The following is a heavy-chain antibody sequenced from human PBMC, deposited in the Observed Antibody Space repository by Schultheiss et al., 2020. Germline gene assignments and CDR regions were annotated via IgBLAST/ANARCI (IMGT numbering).Heavy chain of an antibody. J-gene: IGHJ6*02. Sequence: SQTLSLTCTVSGGSISSSSYYWGWIRQPPGKGLEWIGSIYYSGSTNYNPSLKSRVTISVDTSKNQFSLKLSSVTAADTAVYYCARLRITMVRGVLHHYYGMDVWGQGTTVTVSS. V-gene: IGHV4-39*07. D-gene: IGHD3-10*01. CDR2: IYYSGST. CDR1: GGSISSSSYY. CDR3: ARLRITMVRGVLHHYYGMDV.